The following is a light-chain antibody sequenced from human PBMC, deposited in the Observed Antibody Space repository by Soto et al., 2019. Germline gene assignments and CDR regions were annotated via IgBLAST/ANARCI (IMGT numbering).Light chain of an antibody. V-gene: IGKV1-9*01. J-gene: IGKJ3*01. CDR1: QGIANF. Sequence: IQLTQSPSSLSASVGDRVTISCRASQGIANFLAWYQQKPGKAPKLLIYGASTLRSGVPSRFSGSGSGTDFTLTISSLQPEDFATYYCQQLNSFPIPFGPGTKVDLK. CDR3: QQLNSFPIP. CDR2: GAS.